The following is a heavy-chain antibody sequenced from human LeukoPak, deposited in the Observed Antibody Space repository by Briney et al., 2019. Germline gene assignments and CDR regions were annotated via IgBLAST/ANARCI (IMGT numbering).Heavy chain of an antibody. D-gene: IGHD6-19*01. V-gene: IGHV1-46*01. CDR1: GYTFTNYY. CDR3: ARDRGYSSGWYGDNYYYCYMDV. J-gene: IGHJ6*03. CDR2: INPSGGST. Sequence: ASVKVSCKASGYTFTNYYLHWVREAPGQGLEWMGIINPSGGSTSYAQKFQGRVTMTRDTSTSTVYMELSRLRSEDTAVYYCARDRGYSSGWYGDNYYYCYMDVWGKGTTVTVSS.